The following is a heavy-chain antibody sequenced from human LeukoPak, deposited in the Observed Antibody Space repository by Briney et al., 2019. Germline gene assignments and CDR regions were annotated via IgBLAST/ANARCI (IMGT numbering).Heavy chain of an antibody. CDR3: ARLRYRGRLPDY. Sequence: SETLSLTCTVSGGSISSSSYYWGWIRQPPGKGLEWIGSIYYSGSTYYNPSLKSRVTISVDTSKNQFSLKLSSVTAADTAVFYCARLRYRGRLPDYWGQGTLVTVSS. J-gene: IGHJ4*02. CDR1: GGSISSSSYY. CDR2: IYYSGST. D-gene: IGHD2-2*02. V-gene: IGHV4-39*01.